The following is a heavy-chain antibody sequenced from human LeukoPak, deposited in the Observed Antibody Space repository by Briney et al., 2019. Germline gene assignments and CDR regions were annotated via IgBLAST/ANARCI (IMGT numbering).Heavy chain of an antibody. J-gene: IGHJ4*02. V-gene: IGHV3-7*01. CDR1: GFTFSSYW. CDR3: ARDRWSYYDSSSPDY. Sequence: GGSLRLSCAASGFTFSSYWMSWVRQAPGKGLEWVANIKQDGSEKYYVDSVKGRFTISRDNAKNSLYLQMNSLRAEDTAVYYCARDRWSYYDSSSPDYWGQGTLVTVSS. D-gene: IGHD3-22*01. CDR2: IKQDGSEK.